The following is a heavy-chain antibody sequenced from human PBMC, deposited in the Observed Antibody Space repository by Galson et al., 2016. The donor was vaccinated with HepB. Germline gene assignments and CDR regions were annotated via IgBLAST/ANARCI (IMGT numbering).Heavy chain of an antibody. V-gene: IGHV3-9*01. CDR1: GFTFDDYA. CDR3: AKGRYADTGYYYNAMEV. D-gene: IGHD3-9*01. J-gene: IGHJ6*02. Sequence: SLRLSCAASGFTFDDYAIHWVRQGPGKGLEWVSGISWNSGSIGYADSVKGRFTISRDNAKSSLFLQMNSMRVEDTALYYCAKGRYADTGYYYNAMEVWGHGTPVSGSS. CDR2: ISWNSGSI.